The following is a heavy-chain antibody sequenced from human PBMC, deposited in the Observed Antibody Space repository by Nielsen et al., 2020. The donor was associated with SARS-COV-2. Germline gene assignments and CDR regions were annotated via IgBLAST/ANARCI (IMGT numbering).Heavy chain of an antibody. CDR1: GYTFTSYG. D-gene: IGHD3-10*01. J-gene: IGHJ4*02. Sequence: ASVKVSCKASGYTFTSYGISWVRQAPGQGLERMGWISAYNGNTNYAQKLQGRVTMTTDTSTSTAYMELRSLRSDDTAVYYCARDSSPMVRGSHPPDYWGQGTLVTVSS. CDR2: ISAYNGNT. CDR3: ARDSSPMVRGSHPPDY. V-gene: IGHV1-18*01.